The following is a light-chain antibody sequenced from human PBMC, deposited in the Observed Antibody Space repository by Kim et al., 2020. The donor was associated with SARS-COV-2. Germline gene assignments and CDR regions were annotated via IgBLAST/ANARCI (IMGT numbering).Light chain of an antibody. CDR2: KDS. CDR1: VLAKKY. Sequence: SYELTQSSSVSVSPGQTARITCSGDVLAKKYARWFQQKPGQAPVLVIYKDSERPSGIPERFSGSSSGTTVTLTISGAQVEDEADYYCYSAADNNRVFGGGTQLTVL. V-gene: IGLV3-27*01. CDR3: YSAADNNRV. J-gene: IGLJ3*02.